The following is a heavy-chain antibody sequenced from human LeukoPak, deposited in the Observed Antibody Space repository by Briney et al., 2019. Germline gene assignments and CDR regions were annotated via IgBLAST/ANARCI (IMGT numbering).Heavy chain of an antibody. CDR1: GGSISSYY. J-gene: IGHJ3*02. CDR3: ARRGKYCGGDCYSAYGDAFDI. D-gene: IGHD2-21*02. CDR2: IYYSGST. V-gene: IGHV4-59*08. Sequence: SETLSLTCTVSGGSISSYYWSWIRQPPAKGLEWIGYIYYSGSTNYNPSLKSRVTISVDTSKNQFSLKLSSVTAADTAVYYCARRGKYCGGDCYSAYGDAFDIWGQGTMVTVSS.